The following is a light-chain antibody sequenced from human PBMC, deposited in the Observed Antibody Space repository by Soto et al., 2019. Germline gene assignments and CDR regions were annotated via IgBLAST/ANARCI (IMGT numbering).Light chain of an antibody. Sequence: DIQMTQSPSTLSASVGDRVTITCLASQSISSWLAWYQQKPWKAPKLLIYDASSLESGVPSRFSGSGGGTDFTLSISSVQPEDFATYFCQQSYMDPITFGQGTRLEIK. V-gene: IGKV1-5*01. CDR3: QQSYMDPIT. CDR2: DAS. CDR1: QSISSW. J-gene: IGKJ5*01.